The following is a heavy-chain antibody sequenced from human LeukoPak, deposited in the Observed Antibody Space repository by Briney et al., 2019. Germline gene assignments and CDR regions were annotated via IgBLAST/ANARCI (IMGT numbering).Heavy chain of an antibody. D-gene: IGHD3-3*01. CDR1: GGSISSGDYY. J-gene: IGHJ5*02. V-gene: IGHV4-30-4*08. CDR2: IYYSGST. CDR3: ARVRNDFWSGYGNWFDP. Sequence: SETLSLTCTVSGGSISSGDYYWSWIRQPPGKGLEGIGYIYYSGSTNYNPSLKSRVTISVDTSKNQFSLKLSSVTAADTAVYYCARVRNDFWSGYGNWFDPWGQGTLVTVSS.